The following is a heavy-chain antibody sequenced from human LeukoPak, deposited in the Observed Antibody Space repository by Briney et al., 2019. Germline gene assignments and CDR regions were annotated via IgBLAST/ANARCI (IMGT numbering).Heavy chain of an antibody. CDR1: GYSFTSYW. CDR3: ASGSGYSYGLPFDY. CDR2: IYPGDSDT. J-gene: IGHJ4*02. D-gene: IGHD5-18*01. V-gene: IGHV5-51*01. Sequence: PGGSLRLSCKGSGYSFTSYWIGWVRQMPGKGLEWMGIIYPGDSDTRDSPSFQGQVTISADKSISTAYLQWSSLRASDTAMYYCASGSGYSYGLPFDYWGQGTLVTVSS.